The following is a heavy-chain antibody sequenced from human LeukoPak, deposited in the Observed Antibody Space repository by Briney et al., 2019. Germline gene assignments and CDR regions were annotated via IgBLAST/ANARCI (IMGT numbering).Heavy chain of an antibody. J-gene: IGHJ4*02. CDR1: GGSFSGYY. CDR2: INHSGST. CDR3: ASRDFPFDY. D-gene: IGHD3-3*01. Sequence: KPSETLSLTCAVYGGSFSGYYWSWIRQPPGKGLEWIGEINHSGSTNYNPSLKSRVTISVDTSKNRFSLKLSSVTAADTAVYYCASRDFPFDYWGQGTLVTVSS. V-gene: IGHV4-34*01.